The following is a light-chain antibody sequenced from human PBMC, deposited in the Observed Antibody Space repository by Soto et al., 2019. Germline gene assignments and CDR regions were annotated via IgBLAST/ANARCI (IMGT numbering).Light chain of an antibody. V-gene: IGKV3-11*01. J-gene: IGKJ4*01. CDR2: DAS. Sequence: EIVLTQSPSTLSLSPGERATLSCRASQSVTTFLAWYQQKPYQAPRLLIYDASTRATGIPARFSGSGSGTDFTLTISSLEPEDFAVYYCQQRSNWPPVITFGGGTKVEIK. CDR1: QSVTTF. CDR3: QQRSNWPPVIT.